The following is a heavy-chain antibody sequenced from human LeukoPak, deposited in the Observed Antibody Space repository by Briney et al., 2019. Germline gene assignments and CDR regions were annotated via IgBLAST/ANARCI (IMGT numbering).Heavy chain of an antibody. Sequence: GRSLRLSCAASGFTFDDYAMHWVRHSPGKGLEWVSGISWNSGSIGYADSVKGRFTISRDNAKNSLYLQMNSLRAEDMALYYCAKAQGGDGLDVWGNGTTVTVSS. CDR3: AKAQGGDGLDV. D-gene: IGHD2-21*01. CDR1: GFTFDDYA. V-gene: IGHV3-9*03. J-gene: IGHJ6*04. CDR2: ISWNSGSI.